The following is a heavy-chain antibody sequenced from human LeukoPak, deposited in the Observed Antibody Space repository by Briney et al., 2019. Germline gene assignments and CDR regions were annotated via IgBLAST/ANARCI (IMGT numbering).Heavy chain of an antibody. D-gene: IGHD5-12*01. CDR3: ARGPGGYGADY. CDR1: GDTLTRHG. CDR2: ISVYNGDT. V-gene: IGHV1-18*01. J-gene: IGHJ4*02. Sequence: ASVKVSCKASGDTLTRHGISWVRQAPGQGLEWMGWISVYNGDTNYAQKLQGRVTMTTDTSTSTAYMELRSLRSDDTAVYYCARGPGGYGADYWGQGTLVTVSS.